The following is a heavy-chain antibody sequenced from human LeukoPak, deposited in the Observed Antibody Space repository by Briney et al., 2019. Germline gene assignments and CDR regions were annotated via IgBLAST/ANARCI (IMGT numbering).Heavy chain of an antibody. CDR3: ARDQYYYDSSGYHAFDI. CDR1: GFTVSSNY. J-gene: IGHJ3*02. Sequence: GGSLRLSCAASGFTVSSNYMSWVRQAPGKGLEWVSVIYSGGSTYYADSVKGRFTISRDNSKNTLYLQMNSLKAEDTAVYYCARDQYYYDSSGYHAFDIWGQGTMVTVSS. D-gene: IGHD3-22*01. V-gene: IGHV3-66*02. CDR2: IYSGGST.